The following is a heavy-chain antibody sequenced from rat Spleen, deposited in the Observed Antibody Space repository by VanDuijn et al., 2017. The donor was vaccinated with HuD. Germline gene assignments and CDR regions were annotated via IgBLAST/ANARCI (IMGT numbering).Heavy chain of an antibody. J-gene: IGHJ4*01. Sequence: EVQLVETGGGLVQPGRSLKLSCVASGLTFSNYGMAWVRQAPRKGLEWVAYISNDGGNTYYPDSVKGRFTISRDNEKSTLYLQMDSLRSEDTATYYCAKKGTYYGYLYVMDAWGQGASVTVSS. CDR1: GLTFSNYG. CDR3: AKKGTYYGYLYVMDA. CDR2: ISNDGGNT. V-gene: IGHV5S13*01. D-gene: IGHD1-9*01.